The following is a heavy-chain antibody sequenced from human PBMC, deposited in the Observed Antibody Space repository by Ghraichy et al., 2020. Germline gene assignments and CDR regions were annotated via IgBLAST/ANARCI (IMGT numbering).Heavy chain of an antibody. J-gene: IGHJ4*02. D-gene: IGHD6-6*01. CDR1: GFTFSSYG. Sequence: GGSLRLSCAASGFTFSSYGMHWVRQAPGKGLEWVAVISYDGSNKYYADSVKGRFTISRDNSKNTLYLQMNSLRAEDTAVYYCAKDPSSSGLDYYFDYWGQGTLVTVSS. CDR3: AKDPSSSGLDYYFDY. V-gene: IGHV3-30*18. CDR2: ISYDGSNK.